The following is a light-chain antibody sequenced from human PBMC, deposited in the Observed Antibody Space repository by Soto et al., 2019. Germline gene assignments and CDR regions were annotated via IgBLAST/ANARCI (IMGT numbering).Light chain of an antibody. CDR1: QSISSW. V-gene: IGKV1-5*03. CDR3: QQYNSNPWT. J-gene: IGKJ1*01. CDR2: KAS. Sequence: DIQMTQSPSTLSASVGDRVTITCRASQSISSWLAWYQQKPGKAPKLLIYKASSLESGVPSRFSGSGSGTEFTLTISSLQPDDFGTYYCQQYNSNPWTFGPGTRWIS.